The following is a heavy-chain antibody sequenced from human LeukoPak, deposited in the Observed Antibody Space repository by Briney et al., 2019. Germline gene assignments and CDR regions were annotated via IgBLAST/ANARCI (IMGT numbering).Heavy chain of an antibody. D-gene: IGHD6-13*01. CDR1: GFIFSSYW. CDR3: VRRIAAAAAPYYFDY. Sequence: GGSLRLSCAASGFIFSSYWMHWVRQAPGKGLLWVSRINSDGSSTSYADSVKGRFTISRDNAKNTLYLQMNSLRAEDTAVYYCVRRIAAAAAPYYFDYWGQGTLVTVSS. J-gene: IGHJ4*02. V-gene: IGHV3-74*01. CDR2: INSDGSST.